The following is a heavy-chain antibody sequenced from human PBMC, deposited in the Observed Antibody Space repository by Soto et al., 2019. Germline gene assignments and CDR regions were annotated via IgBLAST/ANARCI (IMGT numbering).Heavy chain of an antibody. Sequence: QVQLQESGPGLVKPSETLSLTCNVSGGSISKFYWAWIRKTAGNGLEWMGRDYATGTTEYNPSLRSRGEISVAIWKRTFSMRLRSVTGADSGLYYCVRDGSKSLRDWFDPWGQGILVTVSS. CDR3: VRDGSKSLRDWFDP. V-gene: IGHV4-4*07. CDR2: DYATGTT. CDR1: GGSISKFY. J-gene: IGHJ5*02.